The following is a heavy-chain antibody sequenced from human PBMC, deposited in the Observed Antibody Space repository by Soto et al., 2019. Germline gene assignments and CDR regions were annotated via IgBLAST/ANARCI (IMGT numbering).Heavy chain of an antibody. V-gene: IGHV3-53*01. CDR3: VRPRPSGENYGMDV. CDR2: LYTEGTT. D-gene: IGHD3-16*01. Sequence: LRLSCVASGLTVSHNYMAWVRQAPEMGLEWVSILYTEGTTYYADSVKGRFTISRDSSKNTLFLQMDSLRAEDTAVYYCVRPRPSGENYGMDVWGQGITVTVSS. J-gene: IGHJ6*02. CDR1: GLTVSHNY.